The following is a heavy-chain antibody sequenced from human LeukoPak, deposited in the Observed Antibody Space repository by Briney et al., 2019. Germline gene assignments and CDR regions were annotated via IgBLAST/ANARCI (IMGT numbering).Heavy chain of an antibody. J-gene: IGHJ4*02. D-gene: IGHD1-26*01. CDR1: GFTFDDYA. CDR2: ISWNSSSI. Sequence: GGSLRLSCAASGFTFDDYAMHWVRQAPGKGLEWVSGISWNSSSIGYADSVKGRFTISRDNAKNSLYLQMNSLRAEDTALYYCAKDKELGMGYFDYWGQGTLVTVSS. CDR3: AKDKELGMGYFDY. V-gene: IGHV3-9*01.